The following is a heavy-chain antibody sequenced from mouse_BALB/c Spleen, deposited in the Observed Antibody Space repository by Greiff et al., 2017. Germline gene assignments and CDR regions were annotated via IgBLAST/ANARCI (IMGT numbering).Heavy chain of an antibody. D-gene: IGHD2-10*02. V-gene: IGHV5-12-1*01. J-gene: IGHJ3*01. CDR1: GFAFSSYD. Sequence: EVHLVESGGGLVKPGGSLKLSCAASGFAFSSYDMSWVRQTPEKRLQWVSYFSSDCGSTYYPDTVKGRFTISRDNAKNTLYLQMSSLKSEDTAMYYCARQYCNCEAWCAYWGQGTLVTVSA. CDR2: FSSDCGST. CDR3: ARQYCNCEAWCAY.